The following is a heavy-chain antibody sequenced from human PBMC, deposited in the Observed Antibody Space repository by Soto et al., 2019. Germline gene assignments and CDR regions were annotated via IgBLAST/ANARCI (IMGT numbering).Heavy chain of an antibody. CDR1: GGSISSYY. CDR2: IYYSGST. V-gene: IGHV4-59*01. J-gene: IGHJ5*01. D-gene: IGHD3-10*01. Sequence: SGTLSITCTVSGGSISSYYWSWIRQPPGKGLEWIGYIYYSGSTNYNPSLKSRVTISVDTSKNQFSLKLSSVTAADTAVYYCVISYGSGNHFLLDSWGQRTLV. CDR3: VISYGSGNHFLLDS.